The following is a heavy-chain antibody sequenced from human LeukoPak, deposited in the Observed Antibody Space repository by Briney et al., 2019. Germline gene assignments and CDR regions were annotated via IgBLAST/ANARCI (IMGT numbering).Heavy chain of an antibody. CDR1: GGSISNYY. D-gene: IGHD6-13*01. J-gene: IGHJ5*02. Sequence: SETLSLTCTVSGGSISNYYWTWIRQPAGKGLEWIGRVYTTGTTNYNPSLKSRVTMSVDTSENQFSLKLSSVTAADTAVYYCARGRWGIAAAGIDWFDPWGQGTLVTVSS. CDR2: VYTTGTT. CDR3: ARGRWGIAAAGIDWFDP. V-gene: IGHV4-4*07.